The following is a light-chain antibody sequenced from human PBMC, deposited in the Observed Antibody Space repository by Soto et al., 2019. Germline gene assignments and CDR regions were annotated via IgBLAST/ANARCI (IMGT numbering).Light chain of an antibody. CDR2: DAT. J-gene: IGKJ1*01. CDR3: QQYGSSPWT. V-gene: IGKV3-20*01. CDR1: QSVRSSY. Sequence: EIVLTQSPGTLSLSPGERATLSCRASQSVRSSYLAWYQQNPGQPPRLLIYDATNRATGIPDRFSGSGSGTDFTLTISRLEPEDFAVYYCQQYGSSPWTFGQGTKVEIK.